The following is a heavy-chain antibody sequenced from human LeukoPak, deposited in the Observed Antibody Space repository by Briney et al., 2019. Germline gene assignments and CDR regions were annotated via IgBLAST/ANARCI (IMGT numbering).Heavy chain of an antibody. Sequence: GASVKVSCKASGYTFTGYYMHWVRQAPGQGLEWMGWINSNNGGTNYAQKFGGRVTMTRDTSISVAYMELSRLTSDDTAVYYCARDLTSSRENAFDIWGQGTMVTVSS. CDR2: INSNNGGT. V-gene: IGHV1-2*02. D-gene: IGHD6-6*01. J-gene: IGHJ3*02. CDR1: GYTFTGYY. CDR3: ARDLTSSRENAFDI.